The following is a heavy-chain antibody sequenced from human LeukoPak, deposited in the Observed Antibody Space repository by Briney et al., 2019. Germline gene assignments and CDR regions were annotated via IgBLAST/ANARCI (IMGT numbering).Heavy chain of an antibody. Sequence: SETLSLTCTVSGGSISSYYWSWIRQPPGKGLEWIGYIYYSGSTNYNPSLKSRVTISVDTSKNQFSLKLSSVTAADTAVYYCARVVTETTVTTFYYYGMDVWGQGTTVTVSS. CDR2: IYYSGST. V-gene: IGHV4-59*01. D-gene: IGHD4-11*01. CDR3: ARVVTETTVTTFYYYGMDV. CDR1: GGSISSYY. J-gene: IGHJ6*02.